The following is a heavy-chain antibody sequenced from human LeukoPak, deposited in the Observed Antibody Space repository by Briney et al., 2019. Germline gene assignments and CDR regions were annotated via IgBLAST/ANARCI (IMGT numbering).Heavy chain of an antibody. V-gene: IGHV4-31*03. CDR2: IYNTGNT. CDR3: ARRGGGRWFDP. Sequence: PSETLSPTCTVSGGSISSGDYFWSWIRQHPERGLEWIGYIYNTGNTYCNPSLKSRVTLSVDTSKNQFSLKLTSVTAADTAVYYCARRGGGRWFDPWGQGTLVTVSS. D-gene: IGHD3-16*01. CDR1: GGSISSGDYF. J-gene: IGHJ5*02.